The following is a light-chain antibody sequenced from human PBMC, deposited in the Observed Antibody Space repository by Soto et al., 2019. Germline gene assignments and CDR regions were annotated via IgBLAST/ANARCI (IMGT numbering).Light chain of an antibody. CDR1: RSDVGSYNF. Sequence: QCVLTQPASVSGAPGQSITVSGTLSRSDVGSYNFVSWYQQYPGKVPKLMIYEVSTRPSGVPNRFSASKSGNTASLTISGLQAEDEADYYCSSYTTSNTRVFGTGTKVTVL. CDR2: EVS. V-gene: IGLV2-14*02. J-gene: IGLJ1*01. CDR3: SSYTTSNTRV.